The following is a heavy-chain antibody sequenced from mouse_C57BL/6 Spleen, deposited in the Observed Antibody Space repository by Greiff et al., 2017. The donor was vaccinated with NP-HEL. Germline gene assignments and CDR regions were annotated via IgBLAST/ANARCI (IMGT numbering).Heavy chain of an antibody. CDR1: GYTFTSYW. Sequence: QVQLQQPGAELVMPGASVKLSCKASGYTFTSYWMHWVKQRPGQGLEWIGEIDPYDSYTNYNQKFKGKSTLTVDKSSSTAYMQLSSLTSEDSAVYYCARRAGLGAMDYWGQGTSVTVSS. CDR2: IDPYDSYT. CDR3: ARRAGLGAMDY. J-gene: IGHJ4*01. D-gene: IGHD3-3*01. V-gene: IGHV1-69*01.